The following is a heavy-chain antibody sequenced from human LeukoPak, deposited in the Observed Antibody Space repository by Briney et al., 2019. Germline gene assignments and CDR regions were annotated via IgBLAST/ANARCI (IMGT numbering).Heavy chain of an antibody. Sequence: ASVMVSCKASGYTFTSYGISWVRQAPGQGLEWMGWISAYNGNTNYAQKLQGRVTMTTDTSTSTAYMELRSLRSDDTAVYYCARDPLPLYDILTVGGAAFDIWGQGTMVTVSS. CDR2: ISAYNGNT. CDR1: GYTFTSYG. V-gene: IGHV1-18*01. D-gene: IGHD3-9*01. CDR3: ARDPLPLYDILTVGGAAFDI. J-gene: IGHJ3*02.